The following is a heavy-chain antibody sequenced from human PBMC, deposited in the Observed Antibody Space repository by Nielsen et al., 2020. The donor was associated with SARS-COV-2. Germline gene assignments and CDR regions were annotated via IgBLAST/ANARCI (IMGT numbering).Heavy chain of an antibody. CDR3: AKDLTDDYWTDYYPLFGFGMDV. CDR1: GFTFGRYA. V-gene: IGHV3-23*01. Sequence: GESLKISCAASGFTFGRYAMNWVRQAPGKGLEWVSAISGRGGSTFYADSVKGRFTISRDNSKNTLYVEMSGLRAEDTAVYYCAKDLTDDYWTDYYPLFGFGMDVWGQGTTVTVAS. J-gene: IGHJ6*02. CDR2: ISGRGGST. D-gene: IGHD3/OR15-3a*01.